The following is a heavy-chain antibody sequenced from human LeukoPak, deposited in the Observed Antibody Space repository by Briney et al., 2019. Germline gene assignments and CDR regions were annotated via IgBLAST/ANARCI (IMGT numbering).Heavy chain of an antibody. J-gene: IGHJ4*02. Sequence: GGSLRLSCAASGFTFSSYVMSWVRQAPGKGLEWVSALSSSGDSTYYGDSVKGRFTISRDNAKNSLYLQMNSLRAEDTAVYYCASEWELLRYWGQGTLVTVSS. D-gene: IGHD1-26*01. V-gene: IGHV3-23*01. CDR1: GFTFSSYV. CDR3: ASEWELLRY. CDR2: LSSSGDST.